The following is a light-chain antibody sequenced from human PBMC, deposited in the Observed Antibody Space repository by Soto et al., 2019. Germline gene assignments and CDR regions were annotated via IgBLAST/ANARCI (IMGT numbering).Light chain of an antibody. CDR3: QQYGTSPDLFA. CDR1: HSVSSDF. V-gene: IGKV3-20*01. J-gene: IGKJ3*01. Sequence: IVLTQSPGPLSLSPGERVTLSCRASHSVSSDFLAWYQQKPGQAPRLLMYDAFRRATGIPDMFSGRGSGTDFTLTISRLEPEDCAVYYCQQYGTSPDLFAFGPGTKVEIK. CDR2: DAF.